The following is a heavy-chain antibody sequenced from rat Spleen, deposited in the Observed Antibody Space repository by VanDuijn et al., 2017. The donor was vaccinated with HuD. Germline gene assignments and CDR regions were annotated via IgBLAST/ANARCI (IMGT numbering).Heavy chain of an antibody. V-gene: IGHV3-1*01. J-gene: IGHJ4*01. CDR1: DYSITSNY. D-gene: IGHD1-3*01. Sequence: EVQLQESGPGLVKPSQSLSLTCSVTDYSITSNYWDWIRKFPGSKMEWIGHISYSGSTTYNPSLKSRISITRDTSKNQFFLQLNSVTTEDTATYYCAKTTVAYYYVMDAWGQGASVTVSS. CDR3: AKTTVAYYYVMDA. CDR2: ISYSGST.